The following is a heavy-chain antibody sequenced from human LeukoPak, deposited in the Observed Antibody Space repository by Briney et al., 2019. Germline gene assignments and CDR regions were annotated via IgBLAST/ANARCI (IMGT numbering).Heavy chain of an antibody. J-gene: IGHJ5*02. CDR2: INHSGST. CDR3: ARGRGVVVPAAIRGANWSDP. CDR1: GGSFSGYY. Sequence: SETLSLTCAVYGGSFSGYYWSWIRQPPGKGLEWIGEINHSGSTNYNPSLKSRVTISVDTSKNQFSLKLSSVTAADTAVYYCARGRGVVVPAAIRGANWSDPWGQGTLVTVSS. D-gene: IGHD2-2*01. V-gene: IGHV4-34*01.